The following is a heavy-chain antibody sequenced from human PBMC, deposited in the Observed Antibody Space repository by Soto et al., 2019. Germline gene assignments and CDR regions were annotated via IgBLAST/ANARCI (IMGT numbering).Heavy chain of an antibody. V-gene: IGHV3-9*01. J-gene: IGHJ6*02. CDR1: GFTFDDYA. Sequence: QPGGSLRLSCAASGFTFDDYAMHWVRQAPGKGLEWVSGIRWNSGSIGYADSVKGRLTISRDNAKNSLYLQMNSLRAEETALYDRSNHKSSEPEYYHHCMRVWAQGTTSTVSS. CDR3: SNHKSSEPEYYHHCMRV. CDR2: IRWNSGSI. D-gene: IGHD1-1*01.